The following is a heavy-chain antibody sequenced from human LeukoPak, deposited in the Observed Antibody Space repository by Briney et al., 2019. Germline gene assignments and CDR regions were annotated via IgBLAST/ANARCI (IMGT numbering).Heavy chain of an antibody. D-gene: IGHD5-12*01. J-gene: IGHJ6*03. CDR3: ATSGYAEIASDYYYYYMDV. CDR1: GYTFTSYD. CDR2: MNPNSGNT. V-gene: IGHV1-8*01. Sequence: SVKVSCKASGYTFTSYDINWVRQATGQGLKWMGWMNPNSGNTGYAQKFQGRVTMTRNTSISTVYMELSSLRSEDTAVYYCATSGYAEIASDYYYYYMDVWGKGTTVTVSS.